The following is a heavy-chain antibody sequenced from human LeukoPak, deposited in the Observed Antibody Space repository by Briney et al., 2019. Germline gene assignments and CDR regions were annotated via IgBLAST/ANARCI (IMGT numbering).Heavy chain of an antibody. Sequence: LGWSLRLSCAASRFALNTYAMHWVRPAPGKGVEWVTLIWHDESHKFYIDSVRGRFTISRDNSRTTVYLQMSGRRAEDTAGYYCAGEIFGSGSYPDYGGRGTLVTVSS. CDR3: AGEIFGSGSYPDY. J-gene: IGHJ4*02. V-gene: IGHV3-33*01. CDR1: RFALNTYA. CDR2: IWHDESHK. D-gene: IGHD3-10*01.